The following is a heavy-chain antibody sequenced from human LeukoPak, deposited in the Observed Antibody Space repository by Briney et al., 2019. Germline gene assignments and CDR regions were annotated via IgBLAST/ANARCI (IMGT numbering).Heavy chain of an antibody. CDR3: ARLDIAYCGGDCYARDFQH. CDR1: GYTLTELS. J-gene: IGHJ1*01. D-gene: IGHD2-21*02. V-gene: IGHV1-8*01. Sequence: ASVKVSCKVSGYTLTELSMHWVRQATGQGLEWMGWMNPNSGNTGYAQKFQGRVTMTRNTSISTAYMELSSLRSEDTAVYYCARLDIAYCGGDCYARDFQHWGQGTLVTASS. CDR2: MNPNSGNT.